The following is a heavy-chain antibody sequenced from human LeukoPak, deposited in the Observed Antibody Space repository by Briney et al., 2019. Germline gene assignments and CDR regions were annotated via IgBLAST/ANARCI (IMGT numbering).Heavy chain of an antibody. D-gene: IGHD3-10*02. V-gene: IGHV4-59*01. CDR2: IDYSGST. J-gene: IGHJ4*02. CDR1: GYSISSYY. CDR3: ARLSYVRGDRCLDH. Sequence: SETLSLTCAVSGYSISSYYWSWIRQPPGKGLEWIGYIDYSGSTNYNPSLKSRVTISVDTSKNQFSLKLSSVTAADTAVYYCARLSYVRGDRCLDHWGQGTLATVSS.